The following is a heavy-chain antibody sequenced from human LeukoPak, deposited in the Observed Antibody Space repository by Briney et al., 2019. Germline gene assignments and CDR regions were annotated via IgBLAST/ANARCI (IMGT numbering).Heavy chain of an antibody. Sequence: SETLSLTCAVSGYSISSGYYWGWIRKPTGKGLEWTGSIYHSGSTYYNPSLKSRVTISVDTSKNQFSLKLSSVTAADSAVYYCARHGGSLTLYYYYYMDVWGKGTTVTVSS. CDR1: GYSISSGYY. CDR3: ARHGGSLTLYYYYYMDV. CDR2: IYHSGST. D-gene: IGHD1-14*01. J-gene: IGHJ6*03. V-gene: IGHV4-38-2*01.